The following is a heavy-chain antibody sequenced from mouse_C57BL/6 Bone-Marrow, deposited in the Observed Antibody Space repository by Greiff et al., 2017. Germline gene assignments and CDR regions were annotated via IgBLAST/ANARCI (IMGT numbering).Heavy chain of an antibody. CDR2: ISSGGSYT. J-gene: IGHJ2*01. Sequence: EVMLVESGGDLVKPGGSLKLSCAASGFTFSSYGMSWVRQTPDKRLEWVATISSGGSYTYYPDSVKGRFTISRDNAKNTLYLQMSSLKSEDTAMYYCASWGYGGREFDYWGQGTTLTVSS. CDR1: GFTFSSYG. CDR3: ASWGYGGREFDY. V-gene: IGHV5-6*01. D-gene: IGHD1-1*01.